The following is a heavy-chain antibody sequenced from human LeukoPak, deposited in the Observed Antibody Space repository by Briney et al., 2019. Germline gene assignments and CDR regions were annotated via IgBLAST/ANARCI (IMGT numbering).Heavy chain of an antibody. Sequence: HPGGSLRLSCAASGFTFSNYNMNWVRQPPGKGLQWVSYISSSSNIIYYADSVKGRFTISRDNAKNSLFLQMYSLRAEDTAVYYCARDFAREFTIDYWGQGTLVTVSS. D-gene: IGHD3-10*01. CDR3: ARDFAREFTIDY. CDR1: GFTFSNYN. J-gene: IGHJ4*02. CDR2: ISSSSNII. V-gene: IGHV3-48*01.